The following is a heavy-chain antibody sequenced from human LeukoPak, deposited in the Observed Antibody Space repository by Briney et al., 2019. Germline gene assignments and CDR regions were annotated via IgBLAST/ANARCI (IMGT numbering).Heavy chain of an antibody. V-gene: IGHV5-51*01. CDR1: GYSFTNYW. CDR3: ARHARDGYNWLDY. D-gene: IGHD5-24*01. Sequence: GESLKISCKGSGYSFTNYWIAWVRQMPGKGLEWMGIIYPGGSDTRYSPSFQGQVSISADKSISTAYLQWSSLKASDTAMYYCARHARDGYNWLDYWGQGTLVTVSS. J-gene: IGHJ4*02. CDR2: IYPGGSDT.